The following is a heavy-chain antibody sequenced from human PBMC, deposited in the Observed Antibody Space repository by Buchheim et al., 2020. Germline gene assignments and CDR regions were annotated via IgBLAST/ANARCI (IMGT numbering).Heavy chain of an antibody. J-gene: IGHJ5*02. CDR1: GFTFSDYY. CDR3: ARLVVDTARFDP. D-gene: IGHD5-18*01. V-gene: IGHV3-11*06. CDR2: ISSRSSYT. Sequence: QVQLVESGGGLVKPGGSLRLSCAASGFTFSDYYMSWIRQAPGKGLEGVSYISSRSSYTNYGDYVKGRFNIYRDNAKNSLYLQMNSLRAEDTAVYYCARLVVDTARFDPWGQGTL.